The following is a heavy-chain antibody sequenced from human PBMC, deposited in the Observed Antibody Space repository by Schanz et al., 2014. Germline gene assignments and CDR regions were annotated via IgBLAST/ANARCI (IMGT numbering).Heavy chain of an antibody. CDR1: GGPIRGSTYH. J-gene: IGHJ4*02. V-gene: IGHV4-39*01. D-gene: IGHD6-25*01. CDR2: IHYDGSN. Sequence: QLQLQESGPGLVKPSETLSLTCTVSGGPIRGSTYHWGWIRQPPGKGLEWIGTIHYDGSNYCNPSLRSRVPISVDPSKRRFSLRLSSVTAADTAIYYCARHTTAAAHDYWGQGTLVTVSS. CDR3: ARHTTAAAHDY.